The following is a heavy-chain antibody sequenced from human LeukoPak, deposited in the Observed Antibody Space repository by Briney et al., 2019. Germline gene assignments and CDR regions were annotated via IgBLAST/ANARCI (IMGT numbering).Heavy chain of an antibody. CDR3: ARGYCGGDCYPDAFDI. J-gene: IGHJ3*02. CDR2: ISSSSSYI. CDR1: GFTFSSPS. D-gene: IGHD2-21*02. V-gene: IGHV3-21*01. Sequence: GGSLRLSCAASGFTFSSPSMNWVRQAPGKGLEWVSSISSSSSYISYADSVKGRFTISRDNAKNSLYLQLNSLRAEDTAVYYCARGYCGGDCYPDAFDIWGQGTMLTVSS.